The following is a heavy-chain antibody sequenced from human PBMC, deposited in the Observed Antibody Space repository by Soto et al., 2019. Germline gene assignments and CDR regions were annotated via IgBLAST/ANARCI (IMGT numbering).Heavy chain of an antibody. CDR1: GFTFSDYA. V-gene: IGHV3-23*01. CDR3: AKVATSFSGVWAPFEM. CDR2: VGGSDDDN. D-gene: IGHD2-8*01. J-gene: IGHJ3*02. Sequence: EVQLLGSGGGVAQPGGSLTLSCAASGFTFSDYAMSWVRQTPGKGLQWVSGVGGSDDDNHYAHSLLGRFSVSRDNSKNTLYLQTNRLRAHDTDIYYCAKVATSFSGVWAPFEMWGQGTEVTFSS.